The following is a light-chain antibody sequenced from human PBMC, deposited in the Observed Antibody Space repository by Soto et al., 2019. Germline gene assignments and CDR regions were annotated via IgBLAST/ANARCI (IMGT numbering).Light chain of an antibody. CDR1: QSVSSN. CDR3: QQYNIWPRT. V-gene: IGKV3-15*01. CDR2: GAS. Sequence: EIVFTQSPSTLSLSPGERATLSCRASQSVSSNLAWYQQKPGQAPRLLIYGASTRATGIPARFSGSGSGTEFTLTINSLQSEDFAVYYCQQYNIWPRTFGQGTKVDVK. J-gene: IGKJ1*01.